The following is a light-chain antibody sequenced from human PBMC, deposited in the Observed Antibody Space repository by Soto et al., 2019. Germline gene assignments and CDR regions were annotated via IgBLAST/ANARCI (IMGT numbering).Light chain of an antibody. CDR1: QSVSSY. J-gene: IGKJ4*01. V-gene: IGKV3-11*01. CDR3: QQRSNWPPT. CDR2: DAS. Sequence: EIVLTQSPATLSLSPGERATLSGRASQSVSSYLAWYQQNPGQAPRLLIYDASNRATGIPDRFSGSGSGTDFTLTISSLEPEDFAVYYCQQRSNWPPTFGGGTKVEIK.